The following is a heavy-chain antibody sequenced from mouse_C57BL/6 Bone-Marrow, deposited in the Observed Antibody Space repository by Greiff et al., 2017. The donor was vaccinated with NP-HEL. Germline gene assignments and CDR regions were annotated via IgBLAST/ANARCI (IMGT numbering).Heavy chain of an antibody. CDR2: ISSGGSYT. J-gene: IGHJ4*01. CDR1: GFTFSSYG. CDR3: ARGAMDD. Sequence: EVKLMESGGDLVKPGGSLKLSCAASGFTFSSYGMSWVRQTPDKRLEWVATISSGGSYTYYPDSVKGRFTISRDNAKNTLYLQMSSLKSEDTAMYYCARGAMDDWGQGTSVTVSS. V-gene: IGHV5-6*01.